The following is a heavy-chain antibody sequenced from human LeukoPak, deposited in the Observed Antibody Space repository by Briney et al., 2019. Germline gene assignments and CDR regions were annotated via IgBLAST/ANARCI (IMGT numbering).Heavy chain of an antibody. Sequence: SETLSLTCSVSGASISPSYWSWIRQPPGKGLEWIGQIHYSGGTIYSPSLKSRVTMSVATSKNQFSLKLTSVTAADTAVYYCVRHGTGQKAFDIWGQGTMVTVSS. CDR1: GASISPSY. CDR2: IHYSGGT. V-gene: IGHV4-59*08. J-gene: IGHJ3*02. D-gene: IGHD1-14*01. CDR3: VRHGTGQKAFDI.